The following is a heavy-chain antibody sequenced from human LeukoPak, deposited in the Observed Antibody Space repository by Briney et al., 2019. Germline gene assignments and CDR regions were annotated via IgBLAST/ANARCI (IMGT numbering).Heavy chain of an antibody. J-gene: IGHJ4*02. V-gene: IGHV3-21*01. Sequence: RGSLRLSCAASGFTFSSYSMNWVRQAPGKGLEWVSSISSSSSYIYYADSVKGRFTISRDNAKNSLYLQMNSLRAEDTAVYYCARDPVAGTDYWGQGTLVTVSS. D-gene: IGHD6-19*01. CDR2: ISSSSSYI. CDR1: GFTFSSYS. CDR3: ARDPVAGTDY.